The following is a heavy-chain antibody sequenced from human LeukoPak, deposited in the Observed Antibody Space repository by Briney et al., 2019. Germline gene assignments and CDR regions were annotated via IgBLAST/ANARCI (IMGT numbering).Heavy chain of an antibody. Sequence: GGSLRLSCAASGFTFSSYAMSWVRRAPGKGLEWVSAISGSGGSTYYADSVKGRFTIPRDNSKNTLYLQMNSLRAEDTAVYYCAKVRSSMYYFDYWGQGTLVTVSS. CDR1: GFTFSSYA. J-gene: IGHJ4*02. D-gene: IGHD6-6*01. CDR3: AKVRSSMYYFDY. CDR2: ISGSGGST. V-gene: IGHV3-23*01.